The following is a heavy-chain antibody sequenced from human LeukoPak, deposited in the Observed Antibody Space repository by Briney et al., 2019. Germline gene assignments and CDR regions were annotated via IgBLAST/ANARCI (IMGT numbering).Heavy chain of an antibody. CDR2: IYYSGST. V-gene: IGHV4-59*01. J-gene: IGHJ1*01. Sequence: SETLSLTCTVSGGSISSYYWSWIRQPPGKGLEWIGYIYYSGSTNYNPSLKSRVTISVDTSKNQFSLKLSSVTAADTAVYYCARHFLTAGYFQHWGQGALVAVSS. CDR3: ARHFLTAGYFQH. D-gene: IGHD6-13*01. CDR1: GGSISSYY.